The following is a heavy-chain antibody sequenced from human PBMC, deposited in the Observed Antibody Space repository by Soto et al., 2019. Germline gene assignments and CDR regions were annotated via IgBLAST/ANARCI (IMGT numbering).Heavy chain of an antibody. V-gene: IGHV3-74*01. D-gene: IGHD2-2*01. CDR1: GFTFSSYW. CDR3: AKDPNVVPVMLFDY. Sequence: PGGSLRLSCAASGFTFSSYWMHWVRQAPGKGLVWVSRINSDGSSTSYADSVKDRFTISRDNAKNTLYLQMNSLRAEDTAVYYCAKDPNVVPVMLFDYWGQGTLVTVSS. J-gene: IGHJ4*02. CDR2: INSDGSST.